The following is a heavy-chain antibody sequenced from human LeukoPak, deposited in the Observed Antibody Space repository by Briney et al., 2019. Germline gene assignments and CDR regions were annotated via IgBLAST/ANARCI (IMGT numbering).Heavy chain of an antibody. CDR1: GFTFSSYG. CDR3: ARAGEYCSNGVCYGYFGY. J-gene: IGHJ4*02. V-gene: IGHV3-64*01. Sequence: PGGSLRLSCAASGFTFSSYGMHWVRQAPGKGLEYVSAISGNGGNTYYANSVKGRFTISRDNSMNTLYLQMGSLRADDMAVYYCARAGEYCSNGVCYGYFGYWGQGTLVTVSS. D-gene: IGHD2-8*01. CDR2: ISGNGGNT.